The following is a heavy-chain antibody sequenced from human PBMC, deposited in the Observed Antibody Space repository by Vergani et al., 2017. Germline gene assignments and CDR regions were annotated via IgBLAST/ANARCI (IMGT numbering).Heavy chain of an antibody. CDR1: EYSFSNYW. CDR3: ARHTTYTDS. D-gene: IGHD1-1*01. J-gene: IGHJ4*02. CDR2: IIPADSDT. V-gene: IGHV5-51*01. Sequence: EVVLVQSGPEMRKPGESLTISCKGSEYSFSNYWIGWVRQLPGKGLEWMGIIIPADSDTKYSPSFQGQVTISADKSISTAFLQWARLKASDTALYYCARHTTYTDSWGQGTLVTVSS.